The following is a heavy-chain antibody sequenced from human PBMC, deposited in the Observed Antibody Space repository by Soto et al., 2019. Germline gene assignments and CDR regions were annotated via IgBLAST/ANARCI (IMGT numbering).Heavy chain of an antibody. CDR2: IFHAGYT. Sequence: QMQLQESGPGLVTPSGTLSLTCAVSGGSISENWWSWVRQPPGKGLEWIGEIFHAGYTNYNPSLKSRVTLSIEPSRNQFSLHMNSVTAADTAMYFCARSDGNYRLDCWVQGTLATVSS. CDR3: ARSDGNYRLDC. CDR1: GGSISENW. J-gene: IGHJ4*02. V-gene: IGHV4-4*02. D-gene: IGHD1-7*01.